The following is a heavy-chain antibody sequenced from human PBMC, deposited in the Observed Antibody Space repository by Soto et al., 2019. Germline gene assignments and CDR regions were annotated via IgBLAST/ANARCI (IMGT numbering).Heavy chain of an antibody. CDR1: GFTFSSYN. Sequence: PGGSLRLSCTASGFTFSSYNMNWVRQAPGKGLEWVSSISSSSNYIYYADSMKGRFTISIDNAKNSLDLQMNSLRAEDTAVYYCARENAYGDPNSFDYWGQGTLVTVSS. V-gene: IGHV3-21*01. CDR3: ARENAYGDPNSFDY. CDR2: ISSSSNYI. D-gene: IGHD4-17*01. J-gene: IGHJ4*02.